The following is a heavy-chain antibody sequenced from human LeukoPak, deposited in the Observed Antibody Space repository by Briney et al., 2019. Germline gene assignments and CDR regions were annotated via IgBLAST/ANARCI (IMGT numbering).Heavy chain of an antibody. CDR2: INHSGST. CDR3: ARIRITMVRGAVDY. D-gene: IGHD3-10*01. Sequence: SETLSLTCAVYGGSFSGYYWSWIRQPPGKGLEWIGEINHSGSTNYNPSLKSRVTISVDTSKNQFSLKLSSVTAADTAVYYCARIRITMVRGAVDYWGQGTLVTVSS. J-gene: IGHJ4*02. V-gene: IGHV4-34*01. CDR1: GGSFSGYY.